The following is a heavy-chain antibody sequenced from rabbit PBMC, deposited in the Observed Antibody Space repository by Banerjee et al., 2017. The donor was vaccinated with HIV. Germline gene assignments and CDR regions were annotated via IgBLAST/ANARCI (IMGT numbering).Heavy chain of an antibody. V-gene: IGHV1S45*01. D-gene: IGHD4-1*01. CDR3: ARGVSTSGRGYGL. J-gene: IGHJ4*01. CDR1: GFDLSNYYY. Sequence: QEQLEESGGDLVQPEGSLTLTCEASGFDLSNYYYMCWVRQAPGKGLEWIACIGTGGGSTWYASWVNGRFTIAKTSSTTVTLQMTSLTAADTSTYFCARGVSTSGRGYGLWGPGTLVTVS. CDR2: IGTGGGST.